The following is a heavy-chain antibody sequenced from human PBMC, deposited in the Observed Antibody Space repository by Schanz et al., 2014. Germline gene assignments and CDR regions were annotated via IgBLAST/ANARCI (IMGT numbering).Heavy chain of an antibody. CDR2: IGYDGSEK. D-gene: IGHD3-10*01. CDR1: GLNFDYYG. Sequence: QVQLVESGGGVVQPGRSLRLSCATSGLNFDYYGMNWVRQAPGKGLEWVANIGYDGSEKYYEDSVKGRFTISRDNSKDTLYLQMSGRTPEDTTVDYYARRPVPSQGVPMDFWGQGTLVTVSS. V-gene: IGHV3-33*01. J-gene: IGHJ4*02. CDR3: ARRPVPSQGVPMDF.